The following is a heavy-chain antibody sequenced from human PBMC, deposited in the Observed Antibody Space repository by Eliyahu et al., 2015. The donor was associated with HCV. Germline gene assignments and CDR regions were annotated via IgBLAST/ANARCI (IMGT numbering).Heavy chain of an antibody. CDR1: GXXFXXHY. V-gene: IGHV3-48*03. J-gene: IGHJ3*01. CDR3: VRSAAGGSKDDALDL. D-gene: IGHD1-26*01. CDR2: XSSSGIYM. Sequence: EVQLVESGGGLVQPGXSLRLSCXVSGXXFXXHYMNWVRLAPGRGLEWLXYXSSSGIYMDHADSVKGRFTISRDNAKDSLYLQMNNLRSEDTAVYYCVRSAAGGSKDDALDLWGQGTMVIVSS.